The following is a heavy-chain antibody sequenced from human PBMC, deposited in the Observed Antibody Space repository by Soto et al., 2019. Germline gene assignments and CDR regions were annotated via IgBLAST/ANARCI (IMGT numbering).Heavy chain of an antibody. CDR1: GFSLSTYHMG. Sequence: QITLKESGPTLVRPAQTLTLTCDFSGFSLSTYHMGVAWTRQPPGKALEWLALIYWDDDKRYSPSLKDRLAISKDTSSNQVVLTITHIDPGDSATYFCAHAGDYDLLTFDHWGPGTLVTVSS. J-gene: IGHJ4*02. CDR3: AHAGDYDLLTFDH. D-gene: IGHD4-17*01. V-gene: IGHV2-5*02. CDR2: IYWDDDK.